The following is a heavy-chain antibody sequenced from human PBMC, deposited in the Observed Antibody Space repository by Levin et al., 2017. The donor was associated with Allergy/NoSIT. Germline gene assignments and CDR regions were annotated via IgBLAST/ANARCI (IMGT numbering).Heavy chain of an antibody. J-gene: IGHJ4*02. D-gene: IGHD3-22*01. V-gene: IGHV3-48*03. Sequence: SGGSLRLSCAASGFMFSEYEMNWVRQAPGKGPEWLSYISGSGQTIDYADSVKGRFTISRDNDKSSLYLQMNSLRAEDTAVYFCGSALSGYYESSGYIRQWGQGTLVTVSS. CDR3: GSALSGYYESSGYIRQ. CDR1: GFMFSEYE. CDR2: ISGSGQTI.